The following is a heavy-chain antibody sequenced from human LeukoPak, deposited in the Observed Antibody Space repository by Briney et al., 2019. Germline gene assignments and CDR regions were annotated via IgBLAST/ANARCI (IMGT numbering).Heavy chain of an antibody. CDR1: GFTFSSYA. CDR2: ISSNGGST. Sequence: GGSLRLSCAASGFTFSSYAVHWVRQAPGKGLEYVSAISSNGGSTYYANSVKGRFTISRDNAKNALYLQMNSLRDEDTAVYYCARDSPPDYWGQGTLVTVSS. J-gene: IGHJ4*02. CDR3: ARDSPPDY. V-gene: IGHV3-64*01.